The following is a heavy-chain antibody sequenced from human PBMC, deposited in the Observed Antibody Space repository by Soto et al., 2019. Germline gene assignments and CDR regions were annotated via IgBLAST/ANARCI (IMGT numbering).Heavy chain of an antibody. J-gene: IGHJ4*02. Sequence: GGSLRLSCAASGFTVSSNYMSWVRQAPGKGLELVSVIYSGGSTYYADSVKGRFTISRDNSKNTLYLQMNSLRAEDTAVYYCARDRGSRYFDYWGQGTLVTVSS. CDR2: IYSGGST. CDR1: GFTVSSNY. CDR3: ARDRGSRYFDY. V-gene: IGHV3-53*01. D-gene: IGHD3-10*01.